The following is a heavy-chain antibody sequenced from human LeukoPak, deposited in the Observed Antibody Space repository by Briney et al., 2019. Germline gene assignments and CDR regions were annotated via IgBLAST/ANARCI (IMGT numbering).Heavy chain of an antibody. Sequence: PGGSLRLSCAASGFXFSNYAIHWVRQAPGKGLEYVSAISHNGGSTYYANSVKGRFTISRDNAKNTLFLQMNSLRAEDTAVYYCARGRYYAMDVWGQGTTVTVSS. CDR2: ISHNGGST. J-gene: IGHJ6*02. V-gene: IGHV3-64*01. CDR3: ARGRYYAMDV. CDR1: GFXFSNYA.